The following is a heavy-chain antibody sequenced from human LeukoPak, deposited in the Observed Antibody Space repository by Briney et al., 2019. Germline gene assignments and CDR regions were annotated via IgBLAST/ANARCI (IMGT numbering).Heavy chain of an antibody. CDR3: ARAQYGFHFDY. CDR2: IYYSGST. Sequence: SETLSLTCTVSGASIRSGDYYWSWIRQPPGKGLEWIGYIYYSGSTNYNPSLKSRVTISVDTSKNQFSLKLSSVTAADTAVYYCARAQYGFHFDYWGQGTLVTVSS. V-gene: IGHV4-61*08. J-gene: IGHJ4*02. D-gene: IGHD3-10*01. CDR1: GASIRSGDYY.